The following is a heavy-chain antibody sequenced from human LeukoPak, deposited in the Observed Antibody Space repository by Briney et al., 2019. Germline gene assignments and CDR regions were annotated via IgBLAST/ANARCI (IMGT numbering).Heavy chain of an antibody. D-gene: IGHD5-12*01. Sequence: GGSLRLSCAASGFTFSSYGMSWVRQAPGKGLEWVSAISGSGGSTYYADSVKGRFTISRDNAQNSLFLQMNSLRADDTAVYYCARDSSIRVSYTDYYYYMDVWGKGTTVTVSS. CDR1: GFTFSSYG. CDR2: ISGSGGST. J-gene: IGHJ6*03. CDR3: ARDSSIRVSYTDYYYYMDV. V-gene: IGHV3-23*01.